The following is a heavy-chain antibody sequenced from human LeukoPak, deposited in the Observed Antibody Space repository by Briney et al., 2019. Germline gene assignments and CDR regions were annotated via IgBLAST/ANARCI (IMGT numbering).Heavy chain of an antibody. V-gene: IGHV1-2*02. CDR2: INPSTDST. Sequence: GASVKVSCKASGYTFTDYYIHWVRQAPGQGLEWMGWINPSTDSTHSVDNFQGRVTMTRDTSISTAYMELSRLRSDDTAVYYCARGHYNYYDSSGYYYKFGLLIWGQGTMVTVSS. J-gene: IGHJ3*02. D-gene: IGHD3-22*01. CDR1: GYTFTDYY. CDR3: ARGHYNYYDSSGYYYKFGLLI.